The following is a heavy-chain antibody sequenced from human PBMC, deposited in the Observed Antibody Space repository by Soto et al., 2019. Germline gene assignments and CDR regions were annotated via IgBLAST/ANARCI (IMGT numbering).Heavy chain of an antibody. J-gene: IGHJ6*02. V-gene: IGHV3-30*18. CDR1: GFTFSSYG. CDR3: AKGAFGDQIPQSYYYGMDV. Sequence: LRLSCAASGFTFSSYGMHWVRQAPGKGLEWVAVISYDGSNKYYADSVKGRFTISRDNSKNTLYLQMNSLRAEDTAVYYCAKGAFGDQIPQSYYYGMDVWGQGATVTVSS. CDR2: ISYDGSNK. D-gene: IGHD3-10*01.